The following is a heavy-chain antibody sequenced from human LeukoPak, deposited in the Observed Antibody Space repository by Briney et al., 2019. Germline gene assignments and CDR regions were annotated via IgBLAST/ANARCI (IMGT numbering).Heavy chain of an antibody. Sequence: ASVKVSCKASGYTFTGYYMHRVRQAPGQGLEWMGWINPNSGGTNYAQKFQGRVTMTRDTSISTAYMELSRLRSDDTAVYYCASFDSGGYYYYFDYWGQGTLVTVSS. V-gene: IGHV1-2*02. CDR3: ASFDSGGYYYYFDY. D-gene: IGHD3-22*01. CDR2: INPNSGGT. CDR1: GYTFTGYY. J-gene: IGHJ4*02.